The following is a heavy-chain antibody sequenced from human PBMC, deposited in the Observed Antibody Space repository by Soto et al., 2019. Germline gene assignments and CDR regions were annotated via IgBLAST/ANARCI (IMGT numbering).Heavy chain of an antibody. CDR1: GGSISSSSYY. D-gene: IGHD2-21*02. CDR2: IYYSGST. CDR3: ARRPVTAIYYYYGMDV. Sequence: SETLSLTCTVSGGSISSSSYYWGWIRQPPGKGLEWIGSIYYSGSTYYNPSLKSRVTISVDTSKNQFSLKLSSVTAADTAVYYCARRPVTAIYYYYGMDVWGQGTTVTVSS. V-gene: IGHV4-39*01. J-gene: IGHJ6*02.